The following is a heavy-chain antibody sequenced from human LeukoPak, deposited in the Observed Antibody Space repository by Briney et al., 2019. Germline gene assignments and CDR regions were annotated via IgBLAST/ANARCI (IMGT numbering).Heavy chain of an antibody. J-gene: IGHJ4*02. Sequence: PGGSLRLSCSVSGLTFSSYTMHWVRQAPGQGLEYVSSININGGRTYYADSVKGRFTISRDNSKNTLYLQMSSLRAEDTAVYYCVKDKWIDHWGQGTLVTVSS. D-gene: IGHD2-8*01. CDR2: ININGGRT. CDR1: GLTFSSYT. CDR3: VKDKWIDH. V-gene: IGHV3-64D*09.